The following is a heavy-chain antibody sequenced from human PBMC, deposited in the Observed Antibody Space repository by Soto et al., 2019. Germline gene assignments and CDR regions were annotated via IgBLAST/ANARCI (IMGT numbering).Heavy chain of an antibody. V-gene: IGHV1-58*01. D-gene: IGHD3-22*01. Sequence: QMQLVQSGPEVKKPGTSVKVSCKASGFTFTSSAVQWVRQARGQRLEWIGWIVVGSGNTNYAQKFQERVTITRDMSTSTAYMELSSLRSEDTAVYYCAADSSGYYYDNPPDAFDIWGQGTMVTVSS. J-gene: IGHJ3*02. CDR1: GFTFTSSA. CDR3: AADSSGYYYDNPPDAFDI. CDR2: IVVGSGNT.